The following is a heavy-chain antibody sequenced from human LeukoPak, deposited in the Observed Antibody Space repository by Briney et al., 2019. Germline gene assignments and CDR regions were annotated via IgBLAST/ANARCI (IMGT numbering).Heavy chain of an antibody. CDR1: GASLTSIRSYY. Sequence: SETLSLTCSVSGASLTSIRSYYWSWIRQPAGKGLEWIGRIYNSGSTNYNPSLKSRVTMSVDASKNQFSLKLSSVTAADTAVYYCARVGDYALKDWGQGTLVTVSS. CDR2: IYNSGST. CDR3: ARVGDYALKD. D-gene: IGHD3-16*01. J-gene: IGHJ4*02. V-gene: IGHV4-4*07.